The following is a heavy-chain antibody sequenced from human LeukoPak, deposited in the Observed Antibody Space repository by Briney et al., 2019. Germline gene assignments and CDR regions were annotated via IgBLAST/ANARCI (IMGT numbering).Heavy chain of an antibody. D-gene: IGHD6-13*01. V-gene: IGHV3-7*03. J-gene: IGHJ4*02. CDR1: GRTFSNYW. CDR2: IKEDGSEK. Sequence: GGSLRLSCAASGRTFSNYWMTWVRQAPGKGLEWVADIKEDGSEKYYVDSVKGRFTISRDNAKNSLFLQMDSLRSEDTAVYYCVKNSGWYRLDCWGQGTLVTVSS. CDR3: VKNSGWYRLDC.